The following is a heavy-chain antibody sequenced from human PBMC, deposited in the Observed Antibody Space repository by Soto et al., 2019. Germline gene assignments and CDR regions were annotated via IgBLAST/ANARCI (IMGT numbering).Heavy chain of an antibody. D-gene: IGHD5-12*01. Sequence: GPTLVNPTQTLTLSCTFSGFSFTTAGVAVGWIRQTPGGALEWLTLIYYNDDRRFSPSLKTRLTITGDTSKNQVVLSLTNVDPGDTATYFCAHSDGGYEIIYFDFWGQGIPVTVSS. CDR2: IYYNDDR. CDR1: GFSFTTAGVA. J-gene: IGHJ4*02. CDR3: AHSDGGYEIIYFDF. V-gene: IGHV2-5*01.